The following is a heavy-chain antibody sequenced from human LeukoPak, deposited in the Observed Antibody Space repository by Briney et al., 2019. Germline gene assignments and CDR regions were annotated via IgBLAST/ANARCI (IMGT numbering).Heavy chain of an antibody. J-gene: IGHJ4*02. D-gene: IGHD3-16*01. Sequence: GGSLRLSCAASGFSFSSYAMIWVRQAPGKGLEWVSGISGGGSSTYYADSVKGRFTISRDKSKNTLYLQMSSLRAEDTAVYYCARGGDYWGQGTLVTVSS. CDR2: ISGGGSST. V-gene: IGHV3-23*01. CDR3: ARGGDY. CDR1: GFSFSSYA.